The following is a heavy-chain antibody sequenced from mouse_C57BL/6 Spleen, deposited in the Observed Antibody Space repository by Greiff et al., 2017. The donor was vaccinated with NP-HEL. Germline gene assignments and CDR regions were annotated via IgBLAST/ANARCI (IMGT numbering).Heavy chain of an antibody. J-gene: IGHJ4*01. CDR1: GYAFTNYL. D-gene: IGHD2-4*01. V-gene: IGHV1-54*01. Sequence: QVHVKQSGAELVRPGTSVMVSCKASGYAFTNYLIEWVKQRPGQGLEWIGVINPGSGGTNYNEKFKGKATLTADKSSSTAYMQLSSLTSEDSAVYFCARGDYDYDYAMDYWGQGTSVTVSS. CDR3: ARGDYDYDYAMDY. CDR2: INPGSGGT.